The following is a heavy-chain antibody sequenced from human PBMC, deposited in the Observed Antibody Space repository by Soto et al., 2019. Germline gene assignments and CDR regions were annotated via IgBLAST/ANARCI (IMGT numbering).Heavy chain of an antibody. Sequence: VQLVESGGGVVQPGRSLRLSCAASGFTFSDYAMHWVLQAPGKGLEWVAVVSHDGRNTHYADSVKGRFTISRDSSKNTVSLEMTSPRAEATAVYYCAKGGRQWLVTSDFNYWGQGALVTVSS. V-gene: IGHV3-30*18. CDR1: GFTFSDYA. J-gene: IGHJ4*02. CDR2: VSHDGRNT. D-gene: IGHD6-19*01. CDR3: AKGGRQWLVTSDFNY.